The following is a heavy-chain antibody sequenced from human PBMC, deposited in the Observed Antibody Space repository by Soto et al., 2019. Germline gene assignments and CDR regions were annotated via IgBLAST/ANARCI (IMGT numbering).Heavy chain of an antibody. D-gene: IGHD3-10*01. V-gene: IGHV1-69*01. Sequence: QVQLVQSGAEVTKPGSSVKVSCKASGATFTNYLINWVRQAPGQGLEWMGGIMPIVGTVNYAQKFQGRVTITAEESTRTGYMELSSLRSEDRAVYYCARQKFGYPYAMDVWGQGTTVTVSS. J-gene: IGHJ6*02. CDR2: IMPIVGTV. CDR1: GATFTNYL. CDR3: ARQKFGYPYAMDV.